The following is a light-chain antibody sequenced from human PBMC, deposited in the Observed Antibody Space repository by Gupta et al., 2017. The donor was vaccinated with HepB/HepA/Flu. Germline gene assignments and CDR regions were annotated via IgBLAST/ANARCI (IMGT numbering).Light chain of an antibody. CDR3: QQRYITPIT. Sequence: DIQMTQSPFSLSPFVGDRVTITCRASQSISTCLNWYQQKAGRAPKLLIYTASSLESRVPSRFSGSGSGTDFTLTISRLQPEDFATYYCQQRYITPITFGGGTKVEIK. CDR2: TAS. J-gene: IGKJ4*01. CDR1: QSISTC. V-gene: IGKV1-39*01.